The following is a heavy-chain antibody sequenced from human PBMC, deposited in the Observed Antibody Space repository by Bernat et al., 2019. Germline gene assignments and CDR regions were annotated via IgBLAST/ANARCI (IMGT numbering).Heavy chain of an antibody. D-gene: IGHD3-16*01. CDR3: ARPRGGAAYYYGMDV. CDR1: GYTFTGYY. V-gene: IGHV1-2*02. J-gene: IGHJ6*02. Sequence: QVQLVQSGAEVKKPGASVKVSCKASGYTFTGYYMHWVRQAPGQGLEWMGWINPNSGGTNYAQKFQGRVTITADESTSTAYMELSSLRSEDTAVYYCARPRGGAAYYYGMDVWGQGTTVTVSS. CDR2: INPNSGGT.